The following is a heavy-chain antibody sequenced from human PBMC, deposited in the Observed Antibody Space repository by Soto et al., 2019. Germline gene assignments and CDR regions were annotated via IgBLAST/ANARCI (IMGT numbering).Heavy chain of an antibody. Sequence: PGGSLRLSCAASGFTFSSYGMHWVRQAPGKGLEWVAVIWYDGSNKYYADSVKGRFTISRDNSKNTLYLQMNSLRAEDTAVYYCARGTGTGGRGGMDVWGQGTTVTVSS. D-gene: IGHD1-1*01. J-gene: IGHJ6*02. CDR1: GFTFSSYG. V-gene: IGHV3-33*01. CDR3: ARGTGTGGRGGMDV. CDR2: IWYDGSNK.